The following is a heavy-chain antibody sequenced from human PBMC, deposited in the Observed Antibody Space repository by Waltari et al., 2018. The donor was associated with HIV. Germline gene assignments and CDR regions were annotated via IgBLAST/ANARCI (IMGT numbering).Heavy chain of an antibody. CDR3: ARETGRYEGDSYDI. CDR2: ISSTSTI. V-gene: IGHV3-48*01. CDR1: GFTVSSYN. Sequence: EVQLVESGGVLVQLGGSLRRSCAAPGFTVSSYNMNWVRQAPGKGLEWVSYISSTSTIYYADSVKGRFTISRDNAENSLYLQMNSLRAEDTAVYYCARETGRYEGDSYDIWGQGTMVTVS. D-gene: IGHD6-19*01. J-gene: IGHJ3*02.